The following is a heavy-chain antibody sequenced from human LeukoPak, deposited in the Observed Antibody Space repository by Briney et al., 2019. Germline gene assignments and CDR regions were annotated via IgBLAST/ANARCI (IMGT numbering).Heavy chain of an antibody. Sequence: RQAPGQGLEWVGWISAFNGNTNYAQKLQGRVTLTTETSTSKAYMEVRSLRSDDTAVYYCARVNNYDILSSFDYWGQGTLVTVSS. V-gene: IGHV1-18*01. CDR2: ISAFNGNT. J-gene: IGHJ4*02. CDR3: ARVNNYDILSSFDY. D-gene: IGHD3-9*01.